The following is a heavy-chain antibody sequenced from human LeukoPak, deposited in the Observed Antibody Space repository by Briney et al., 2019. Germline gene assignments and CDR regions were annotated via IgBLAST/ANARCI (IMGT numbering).Heavy chain of an antibody. Sequence: GGSLRLSCAASGFTFSDYYVSWIRQAPGKGLEWVSYISNSGSTKYYAYSVKGRFTIARDNAKNSLYLQMSSLRAEDTAVYYCARAGRKSRGVDIVRKKETGYYYYMDVWGKGTTVTVSS. D-gene: IGHD2-15*01. CDR1: GFTFSDYY. CDR3: ARAGRKSRGVDIVRKKETGYYYYMDV. CDR2: ISNSGSTK. J-gene: IGHJ6*03. V-gene: IGHV3-11*04.